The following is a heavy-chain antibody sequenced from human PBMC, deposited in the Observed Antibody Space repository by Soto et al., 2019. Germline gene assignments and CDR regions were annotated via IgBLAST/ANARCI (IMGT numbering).Heavy chain of an antibody. V-gene: IGHV4-61*08. Sequence: ETLSLTCTVSGGSVNSGGYYWSWIRQPPGKGLDFIGYIYYDGSTNYSPSLKSRLSMSVDTSKNQYSLRLNFLTAADTAIYYCARWVDTAGISLPAFDFWGQGAMVTVSS. CDR1: GGSVNSGGYY. J-gene: IGHJ3*01. CDR2: IYYDGST. D-gene: IGHD1-26*01. CDR3: ARWVDTAGISLPAFDF.